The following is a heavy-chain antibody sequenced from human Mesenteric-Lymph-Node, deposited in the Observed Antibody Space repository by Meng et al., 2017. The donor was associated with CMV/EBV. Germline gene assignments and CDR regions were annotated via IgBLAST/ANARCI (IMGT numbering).Heavy chain of an antibody. CDR3: AREPAGIAAADFDY. D-gene: IGHD6-13*01. Sequence: GGSLRLSCAASGFTFSSYSMNWVRQAPGKGLEWVSYISSSSSTIYYADSVKGRFTISRDNPKNSLYLQMNSLRAEDTALYYCAREPAGIAAADFDYWGQGTLVTVSS. J-gene: IGHJ4*02. CDR2: ISSSSSTI. CDR1: GFTFSSYS. V-gene: IGHV3-48*04.